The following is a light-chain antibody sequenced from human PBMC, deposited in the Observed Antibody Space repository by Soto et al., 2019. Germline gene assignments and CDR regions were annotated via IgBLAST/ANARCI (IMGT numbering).Light chain of an antibody. J-gene: IGLJ2*01. Sequence: QSALTQPPSASGSPGQSVTISCTGTSSDVGGYNYISWYQQHPGKAPKLMIYEVSKRPSGVPDRFSGSKSGSTASLTVSGLQAEEEADYYCSSYAGSIFVVFGGGTKLTVL. CDR3: SSYAGSIFVV. V-gene: IGLV2-8*01. CDR2: EVS. CDR1: SSDVGGYNY.